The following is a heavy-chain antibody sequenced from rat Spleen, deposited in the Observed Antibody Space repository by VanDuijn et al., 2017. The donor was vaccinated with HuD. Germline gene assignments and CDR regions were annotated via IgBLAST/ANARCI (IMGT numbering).Heavy chain of an antibody. Sequence: QVQLKESGPGLVQPSQTLSLTCTVSGFSLTSYHISWVRQPPGKGLEWMGVIWTAGNADYNSALKSRRSISRDTSKSQVFLKMNSLQTEDTAPYYGARAHGGEHGYWGQGVMVTVSS. CDR2: IWTAGNA. D-gene: IGHD1-11*01. CDR3: ARAHGGEHGY. CDR1: GFSLTSYH. J-gene: IGHJ2*01. V-gene: IGHV2-43*01.